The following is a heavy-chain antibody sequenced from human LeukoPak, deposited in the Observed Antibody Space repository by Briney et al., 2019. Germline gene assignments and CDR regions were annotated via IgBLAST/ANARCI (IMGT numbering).Heavy chain of an antibody. D-gene: IGHD4-17*01. V-gene: IGHV1-8*03. CDR2: MNPNSGNT. CDR1: GYTFTSYD. CDR3: ARDQKEGYGDYVDYYYYMDV. Sequence: ASVKVSCKASGYTFTSYDINWVRQATGQGLEWMGWMNPNSGNTGYAQKFQGRVTITRNTSISTAYMELSSLRSEDTAVYYCARDQKEGYGDYVDYYYYMDVWGKGTTVTISS. J-gene: IGHJ6*03.